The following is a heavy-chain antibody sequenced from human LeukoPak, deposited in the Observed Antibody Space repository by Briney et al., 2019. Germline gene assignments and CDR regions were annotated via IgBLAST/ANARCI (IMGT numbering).Heavy chain of an antibody. J-gene: IGHJ4*02. CDR3: ASQDNGFDY. CDR2: IYYLGGA. D-gene: IGHD1-14*01. Sequence: SETLSVTCTGSGGCINRTTHHWGWIRQPPGKGLEWIGSIYYLGGALYNPSLKTRVTISIDTSKNQFSLKVNSVTAADTALYYCASQDNGFDYWGQGTLVTVSS. CDR1: GGCINRTTHH. V-gene: IGHV4-39*01.